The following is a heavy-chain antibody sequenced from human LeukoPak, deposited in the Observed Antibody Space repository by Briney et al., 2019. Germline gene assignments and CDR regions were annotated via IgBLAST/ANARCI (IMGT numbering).Heavy chain of an antibody. CDR1: GGSISSGDYY. Sequence: PSETLSLTCTVSGGSISSGDYYWSWIRQPPGKGLEWIGYIYYSGSTYYNPSLKSRVTISVDTSKNQFSLKLSSVTAADTAVYYCARGYSYGFNWYFDLWGRGTLVTVSS. D-gene: IGHD5-18*01. CDR3: ARGYSYGFNWYFDL. CDR2: IYYSGST. J-gene: IGHJ2*01. V-gene: IGHV4-30-4*01.